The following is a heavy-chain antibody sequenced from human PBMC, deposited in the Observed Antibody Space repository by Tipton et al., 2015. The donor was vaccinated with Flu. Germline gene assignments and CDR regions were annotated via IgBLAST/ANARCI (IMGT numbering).Heavy chain of an antibody. CDR1: GYSFTSYW. V-gene: IGHV5-51*01. J-gene: IGHJ4*02. D-gene: IGHD6-19*01. Sequence: QLVQSGPEVKKPGESLKISCKGSGYSFTSYWIGWVRQMPGKGLEWMGIIYPGDSDTRYSPSFQGQVTISADKSISTAYLQWSSLKASDTAMHYCAREVPEQSIAVAGTDYWGQGTLVTVSS. CDR2: IYPGDSDT. CDR3: AREVPEQSIAVAGTDY.